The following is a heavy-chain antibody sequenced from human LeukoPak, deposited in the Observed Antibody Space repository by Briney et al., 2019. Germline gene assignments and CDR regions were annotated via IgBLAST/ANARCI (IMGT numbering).Heavy chain of an antibody. V-gene: IGHV3-30*18. J-gene: IGHJ4*02. CDR2: IPYDGSSE. CDR3: AKPRVSIGSHFDY. Sequence: GGSLRLSCAASVFSFNNYGMHWVRQAPARGLEWVAMIPYDGSSEKYADFVKGRFTISRDNSKNTLYLQMNSLRDEDTALYYCAKPRVSIGSHFDYWGQGTLVTVSS. D-gene: IGHD2-15*01. CDR1: VFSFNNYG.